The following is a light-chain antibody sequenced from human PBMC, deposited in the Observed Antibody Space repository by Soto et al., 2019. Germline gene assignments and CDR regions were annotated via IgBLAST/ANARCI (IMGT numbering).Light chain of an antibody. J-gene: IGKJ1*01. V-gene: IGKV1-27*01. Sequence: DIQMTQSPSSLSASVGDRVTITCRASQGISSYLAWYQQKPGKVPKLLIYAASTLQSGVPSRFSGSGSGTDFTLTISSLQPDDVATYYCQKYNSAPRTFGQGTKVEFK. CDR2: AAS. CDR3: QKYNSAPRT. CDR1: QGISSY.